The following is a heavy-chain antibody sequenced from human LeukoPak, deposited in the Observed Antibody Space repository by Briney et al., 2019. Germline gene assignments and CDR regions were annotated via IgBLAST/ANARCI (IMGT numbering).Heavy chain of an antibody. CDR2: IYYSGST. Sequence: SETLSLTCTVSGGSISSSSYYWGWIRQPPGKGLEWIGSIYYSGSTNYNPSLKSRVTISVDTSKNQFSLKLSSVTAADTAVYYCARVGRQLGDYGGNSGRYFDYWGQGTLVTVSS. CDR3: ARVGRQLGDYGGNSGRYFDY. V-gene: IGHV4-39*07. CDR1: GGSISSSSYY. J-gene: IGHJ4*02. D-gene: IGHD4-23*01.